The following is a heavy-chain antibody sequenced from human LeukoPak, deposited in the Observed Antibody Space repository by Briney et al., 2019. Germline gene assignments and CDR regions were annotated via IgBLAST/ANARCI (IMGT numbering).Heavy chain of an antibody. CDR2: IHGSGNT. J-gene: IGHJ6*03. CDR3: ARDCDWKSSYYNYYYMDV. CDR1: GASISSYY. V-gene: IGHV4-4*07. D-gene: IGHD1-1*01. Sequence: SETLSLTCTVSGASISSYYWSWIRQSAGEGLEWIGRIHGSGNTNYNPSLKSRVTMSVDTSKRHVSLNLRSVTAADTAVYYGARDCDWKSSYYNYYYMDVWGKGTTVTVSS.